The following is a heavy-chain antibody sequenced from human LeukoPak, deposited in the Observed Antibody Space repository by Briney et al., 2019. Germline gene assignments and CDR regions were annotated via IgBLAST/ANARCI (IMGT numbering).Heavy chain of an antibody. CDR2: ISGSSGST. J-gene: IGHJ6*02. CDR3: AKENSSGWYFSFYYGMDV. Sequence: PGGSLRLSCAASGFTFSSYAMSWVRQAPGKGLEWVSAISGSSGSTYYADSVKGRFTISRDNSKNTLYLQMNSLRAEDTAVYSCAKENSSGWYFSFYYGMDVWGQGTTVTVSS. D-gene: IGHD6-19*01. V-gene: IGHV3-23*01. CDR1: GFTFSSYA.